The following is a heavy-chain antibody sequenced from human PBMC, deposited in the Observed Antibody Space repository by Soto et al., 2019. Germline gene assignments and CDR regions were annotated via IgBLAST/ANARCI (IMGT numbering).Heavy chain of an antibody. V-gene: IGHV3-7*01. Sequence: GGSLRLSCAASGFTFSSYWMSWVRQAPGKGLEWVANIKQDGSEKYYVDSVKGRFTISRDNAKNSLYLQMNSLRAEDTAVYYCARDLSDYDFWSGYTYYYYYMDVWGKGTTVTVSS. CDR1: GFTFSSYW. CDR2: IKQDGSEK. D-gene: IGHD3-3*01. CDR3: ARDLSDYDFWSGYTYYYYYMDV. J-gene: IGHJ6*03.